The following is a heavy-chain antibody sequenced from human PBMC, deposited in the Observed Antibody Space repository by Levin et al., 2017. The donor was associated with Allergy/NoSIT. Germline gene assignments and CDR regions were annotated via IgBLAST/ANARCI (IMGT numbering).Heavy chain of an antibody. Sequence: KISCKASGGTFSSYAISWVRQAPGQGLEWMGGIIPIFGTANYAQKFQGRVTITADESTSTAYMELSSLRSEDTAVYYCARAPVSLSGMDVWGQGTTVTVSS. V-gene: IGHV1-69*01. CDR1: GGTFSSYA. D-gene: IGHD2/OR15-2a*01. J-gene: IGHJ6*02. CDR3: ARAPVSLSGMDV. CDR2: IIPIFGTA.